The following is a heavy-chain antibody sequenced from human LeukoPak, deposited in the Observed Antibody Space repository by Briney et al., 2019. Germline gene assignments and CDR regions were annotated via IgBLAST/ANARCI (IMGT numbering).Heavy chain of an antibody. Sequence: PGGSLRLSCAASGFTFSSYGMHWVRQAPGKGLEWVAFIRSDGSNKYYADSVKGRFTISRDNSKNTLYLQMNSLRAEDTAVYYCAKDLSSSSYFDYWGQGTLVTVSS. V-gene: IGHV3-30*02. D-gene: IGHD6-6*01. CDR1: GFTFSSYG. CDR2: IRSDGSNK. J-gene: IGHJ4*02. CDR3: AKDLSSSSYFDY.